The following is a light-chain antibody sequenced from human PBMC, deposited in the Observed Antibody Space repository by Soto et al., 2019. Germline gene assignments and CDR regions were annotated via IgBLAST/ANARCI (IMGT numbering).Light chain of an antibody. CDR1: SSDVGGYNY. J-gene: IGLJ3*02. Sequence: QSALTQPASVSGSPGQSITISCTGTSSDVGGYNYVSWYQQHPGKAPKLMIYEVSNRPSGVSNRFSGSKSGNTASLTISGLQAEYEADYCCSSYTSSSTLPVFGGGTKLTVL. CDR3: SSYTSSSTLPV. V-gene: IGLV2-14*01. CDR2: EVS.